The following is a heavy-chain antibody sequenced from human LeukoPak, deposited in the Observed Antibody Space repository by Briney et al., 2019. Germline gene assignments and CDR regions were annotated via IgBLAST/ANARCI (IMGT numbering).Heavy chain of an antibody. Sequence: PGGSLRLSCAASGFTFSSYSMNWVRQAPGKGLEWVSSISSSSSYIYYADSVKGRFTISRDNAKNSLYLQMNSLRAEDTAVYYCARIGLYYDFWSGYQTYGMDVWGQGTTVTVSS. CDR3: ARIGLYYDFWSGYQTYGMDV. CDR2: ISSSSSYI. J-gene: IGHJ6*02. D-gene: IGHD3-3*01. CDR1: GFTFSSYS. V-gene: IGHV3-21*01.